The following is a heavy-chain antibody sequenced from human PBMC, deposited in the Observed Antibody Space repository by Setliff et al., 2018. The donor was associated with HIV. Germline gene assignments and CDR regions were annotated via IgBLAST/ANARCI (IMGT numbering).Heavy chain of an antibody. CDR2: ISTSSSEI. J-gene: IGHJ5*02. CDR1: GFTFNTYH. V-gene: IGHV3-21*01. Sequence: GGSLRLSCAASGFTFNTYHMNWVRQAPGKGLEWVASISTSSSEIHYADSVKGRFTISRDNAEDSLYLQMNSLRDEDTAIYYCARSQGSRGYVNWFDPWGQGTLVT. CDR3: ARSQGSRGYVNWFDP. D-gene: IGHD3-22*01.